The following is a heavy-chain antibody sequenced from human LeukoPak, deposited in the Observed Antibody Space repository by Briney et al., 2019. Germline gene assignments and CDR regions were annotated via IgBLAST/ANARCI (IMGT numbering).Heavy chain of an antibody. CDR2: ISGSGGST. V-gene: IGHV3-23*01. CDR3: AKDPRGYSYGLYDY. D-gene: IGHD5-18*01. J-gene: IGHJ4*02. CDR1: GFAFSSYA. Sequence: GGSLRLSCAASGFAFSSYAMSWVRQAPGKGLEWVSAISGSGGSTYYADSVKGRFTISRDNSKNTLYLQMNSLRAEDTAVYYCAKDPRGYSYGLYDYWGQGTLVTVSS.